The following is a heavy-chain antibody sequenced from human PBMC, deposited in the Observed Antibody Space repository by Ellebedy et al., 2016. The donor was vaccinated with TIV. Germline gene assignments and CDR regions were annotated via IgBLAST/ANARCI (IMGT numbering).Heavy chain of an antibody. J-gene: IGHJ4*02. CDR2: ISPDGSSA. CDR3: AKVSGWYGY. V-gene: IGHV3-74*01. CDR1: GFTLRSYW. D-gene: IGHD6-19*01. Sequence: GGSLRLSCAASGFTLRSYWMHWVRQAPGQGLVWVSRISPDGSSATYADSVKGRFTISRDNSKNTLYLQMNSLRAEDTAVYYCAKVSGWYGYWGQGTLVTVSS.